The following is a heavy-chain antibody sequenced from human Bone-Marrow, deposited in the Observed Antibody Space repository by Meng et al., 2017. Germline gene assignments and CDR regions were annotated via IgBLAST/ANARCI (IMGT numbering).Heavy chain of an antibody. Sequence: ASAKVSCKASGYTFTSYGISWVRQAPGQGLEWMGWISAYNGNTNYSQKLQGRVTMTTDTSTSTTYMELKSLRSDDTAVYYCERVYDSRGRYPLDYWGQGTLVTVSS. CDR2: ISAYNGNT. J-gene: IGHJ4*02. V-gene: IGHV1-18*01. CDR1: GYTFTSYG. CDR3: ERVYDSRGRYPLDY. D-gene: IGHD3-22*01.